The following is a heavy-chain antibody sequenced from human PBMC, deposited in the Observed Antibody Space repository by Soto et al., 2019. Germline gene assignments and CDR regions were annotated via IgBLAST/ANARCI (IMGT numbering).Heavy chain of an antibody. V-gene: IGHV4-59*01. CDR3: ARSVAVPGAHIDY. D-gene: IGHD6-19*01. CDR1: GGSISGSY. J-gene: IGHJ4*02. Sequence: SETLSLTRSVSGGSISGSYWSWIRQSPGKGLEWLGYVYYTGSTNYSPSLRSRVSISVDTSKNELSLRLSSVTAADTAVYFCARSVAVPGAHIDYWGQGTLVTVSS. CDR2: VYYTGST.